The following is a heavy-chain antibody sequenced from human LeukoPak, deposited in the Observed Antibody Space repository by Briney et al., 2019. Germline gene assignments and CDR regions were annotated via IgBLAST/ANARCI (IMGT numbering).Heavy chain of an antibody. D-gene: IGHD6-19*01. CDR1: GFTFSSSG. Sequence: GGSLRLSCAASGFTFSSSGMHWVREASGKGLEWVAFIRYDGSNKYYADSVKGRFTISRDNSKNTLYLQMNSLRAEDTAVYYCAKDGLWQWLGRDYYYMDVWGKGTTVTISS. V-gene: IGHV3-30*02. J-gene: IGHJ6*03. CDR2: IRYDGSNK. CDR3: AKDGLWQWLGRDYYYMDV.